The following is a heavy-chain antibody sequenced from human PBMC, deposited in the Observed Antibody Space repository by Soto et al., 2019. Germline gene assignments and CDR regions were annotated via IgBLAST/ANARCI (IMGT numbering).Heavy chain of an antibody. D-gene: IGHD5-18*01. Sequence: EVQLVESGGGLVQPGGSLRLSCAASGFTFSSYWMSWVRQAPGKGLEWVANIKQDGSEKYYVDSVKGRFTISRDNAKNSLYLEMSGLSTEDTAMYYCARDRAMALYSYSMDVWGKGTTVTVSS. V-gene: IGHV3-7*03. CDR3: ARDRAMALYSYSMDV. CDR1: GFTFSSYW. CDR2: IKQDGSEK. J-gene: IGHJ6*03.